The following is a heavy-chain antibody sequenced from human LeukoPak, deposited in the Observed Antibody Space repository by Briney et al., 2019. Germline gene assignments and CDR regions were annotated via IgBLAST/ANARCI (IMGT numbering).Heavy chain of an antibody. CDR1: GFTFSSYW. J-gene: IGHJ4*02. Sequence: GGSLKLSCAASGFTFSSYWMHWVRQAPGKGLEWVANIKQDGSEKYYVDSVKGRFTISRDNAKNSLYLQMNSLRAEDTAVYSCVRDGDTSGYTNWGQGTLVTVSS. V-gene: IGHV3-7*01. CDR2: IKQDGSEK. CDR3: VRDGDTSGYTN. D-gene: IGHD3-22*01.